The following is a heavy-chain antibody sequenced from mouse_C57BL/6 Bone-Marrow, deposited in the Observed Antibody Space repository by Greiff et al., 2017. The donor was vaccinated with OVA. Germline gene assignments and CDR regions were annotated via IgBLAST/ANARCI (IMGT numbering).Heavy chain of an antibody. Sequence: EVKLVESGGGLVQPKGSLKLSCAASGFSFNTYAMNWVRQAPGKGLEWVARIRSKSNNYATYYADSVKDRFTISRDDSESMLYLQMNNLKTEDTAMYYCVRQIGSFFDYWGQGTTLTVSS. D-gene: IGHD1-1*01. CDR1: GFSFNTYA. V-gene: IGHV10-1*01. CDR3: VRQIGSFFDY. J-gene: IGHJ2*01. CDR2: IRSKSNNYAT.